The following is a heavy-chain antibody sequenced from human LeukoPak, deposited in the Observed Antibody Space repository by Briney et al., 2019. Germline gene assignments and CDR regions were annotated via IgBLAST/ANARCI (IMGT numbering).Heavy chain of an antibody. CDR1: GLTFSRSW. D-gene: IGHD3-10*02. CDR3: AELGITMIGGV. Sequence: PGGSLRLSCAASGLTFSRSWMHWVRQTPGKGLEWVAGIKEDGGQKDYVASVKGRFTISRDNAKNSLYLQMNSLRAEDTAVYYCAELGITMIGGVWGKGTTVTISS. CDR2: IKEDGGQK. V-gene: IGHV3-7*01. J-gene: IGHJ6*04.